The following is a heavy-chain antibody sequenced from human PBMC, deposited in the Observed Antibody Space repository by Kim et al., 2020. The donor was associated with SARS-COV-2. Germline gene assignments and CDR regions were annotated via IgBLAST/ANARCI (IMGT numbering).Heavy chain of an antibody. Sequence: KFQGRVTITADKSTSTAYMELSSLRSEDTAVYYCARTGSGSYYNGYGMDVWGQGTTVTVSS. CDR3: ARTGSGSYYNGYGMDV. D-gene: IGHD3-10*01. J-gene: IGHJ6*02. V-gene: IGHV1-69*02.